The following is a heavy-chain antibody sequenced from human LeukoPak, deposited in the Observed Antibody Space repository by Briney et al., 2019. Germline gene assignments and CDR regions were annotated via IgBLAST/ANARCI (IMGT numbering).Heavy chain of an antibody. J-gene: IGHJ3*02. CDR2: IIPIFGTA. V-gene: IGHV1-69*13. Sequence: SVKVSCKASGGTFSSYAISWVRQTPGQGLEWMGGIIPIFGTANYAQKFQGRVTITADESTSTAYMELSSLRSEDTAVYYCARDRIAAAGPPVAFDIWGQGTMVTVSS. CDR3: ARDRIAAAGPPVAFDI. D-gene: IGHD6-13*01. CDR1: GGTFSSYA.